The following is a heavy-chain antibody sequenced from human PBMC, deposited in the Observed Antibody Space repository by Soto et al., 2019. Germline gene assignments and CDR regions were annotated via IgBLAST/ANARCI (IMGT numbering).Heavy chain of an antibody. CDR2: INHSGST. J-gene: IGHJ4*02. CDR1: GGSFSGYS. Sequence: SETLSLTCAVYGGSFSGYSWSWIRQPPGKGLEWIGEINHSGSTNYNPSLKSRVTISVDTSKNQFSLKLSSVTAADTAVYYCARMATIKFDYWGQGTLVTVS. CDR3: ARMATIKFDY. V-gene: IGHV4-34*01. D-gene: IGHD5-12*01.